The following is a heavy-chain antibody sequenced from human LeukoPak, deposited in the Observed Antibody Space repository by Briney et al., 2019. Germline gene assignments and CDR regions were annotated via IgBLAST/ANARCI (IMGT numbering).Heavy chain of an antibody. Sequence: ASVKVSFKASGYTFTSYGISWVRQAPGQGLEWMGWISAYNGNTNYAQKLQGRVTMTTDTSTSTAYMELRSLRSDDTAVYYCARDTRLDYGDLSDYWGQGTLVSVSS. CDR3: ARDTRLDYGDLSDY. CDR2: ISAYNGNT. J-gene: IGHJ4*02. CDR1: GYTFTSYG. D-gene: IGHD4-17*01. V-gene: IGHV1-18*01.